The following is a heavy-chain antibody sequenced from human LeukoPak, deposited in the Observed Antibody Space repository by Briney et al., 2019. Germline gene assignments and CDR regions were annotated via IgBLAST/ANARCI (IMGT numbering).Heavy chain of an antibody. Sequence: EGSLRLSCAASGFTFSSYAMSWVRQAPGKGLDWVSAISASGGTTYYADSVKGRSTISRDNSKNTLYLQMNSLRAEDTAVYYCANSYGDYSRGYFDYWSQGTLVAVSS. D-gene: IGHD4-17*01. J-gene: IGHJ4*02. CDR2: ISASGGTT. CDR3: ANSYGDYSRGYFDY. V-gene: IGHV3-23*01. CDR1: GFTFSSYA.